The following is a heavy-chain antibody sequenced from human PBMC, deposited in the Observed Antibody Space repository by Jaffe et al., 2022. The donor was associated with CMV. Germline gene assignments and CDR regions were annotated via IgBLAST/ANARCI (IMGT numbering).Heavy chain of an antibody. D-gene: IGHD3-3*01. CDR1: GGSISSSSYY. CDR3: ARPSNSYYDFWSGYIFDY. Sequence: QLQLQESGPGLVKPSETLSLTCTVSGGSISSSSYYWGWIRQPPGKGLEWIGSIYYSGSTYYNPSLKSRVTISVDTSKNQFSLKLSSVTAADTAVYYCARPSNSYYDFWSGYIFDYWGQGTLVTVSS. V-gene: IGHV4-39*01. J-gene: IGHJ4*02. CDR2: IYYSGST.